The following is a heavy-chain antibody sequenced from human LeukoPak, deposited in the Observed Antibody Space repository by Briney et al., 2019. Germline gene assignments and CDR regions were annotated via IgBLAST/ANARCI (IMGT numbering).Heavy chain of an antibody. CDR2: IYYSGST. CDR1: GGSISSSSYY. D-gene: IGHD1-1*01. Sequence: PSETLSLTCTVSGGSISSSSYYWGWIRQPPGKGLEWIGSIYYSGSTYYNPSLKSRVTMSVDTSKNQFSLGLSSVTAADTAIYYCARSYWTGSGNWFGPWGQGTLVTVSS. J-gene: IGHJ5*02. CDR3: ARSYWTGSGNWFGP. V-gene: IGHV4-39*07.